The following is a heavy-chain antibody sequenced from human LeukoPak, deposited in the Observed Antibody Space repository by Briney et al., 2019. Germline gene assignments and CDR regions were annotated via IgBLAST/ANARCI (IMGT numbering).Heavy chain of an antibody. Sequence: GRSLRLSCTASGFTFGDYAMSWFRQAPGKGLEWVGFIRSKAYGGTTEYAASVKGRFAISRDDSKSIAYLQMNSLKTEDTAVYYCTRGRIAAAGTDFDYWGQGTLVTVSS. CDR2: IRSKAYGGTT. V-gene: IGHV3-49*03. J-gene: IGHJ4*02. CDR1: GFTFGDYA. CDR3: TRGRIAAAGTDFDY. D-gene: IGHD6-13*01.